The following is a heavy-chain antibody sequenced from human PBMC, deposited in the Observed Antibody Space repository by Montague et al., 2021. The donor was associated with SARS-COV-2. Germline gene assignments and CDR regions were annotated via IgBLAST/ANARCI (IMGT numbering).Heavy chain of an antibody. CDR2: ISSSSSYI. CDR3: ARDGDYYDSSGIPDY. J-gene: IGHJ4*02. D-gene: IGHD3-22*01. CDR1: GFTFSSYS. V-gene: IGHV3-21*01. Sequence: SLRLSCAASGFTFSSYSMNWVRQAPGKGLEWVSSISSSSSYIYYADSVKGRFTISRDNAKNSLYLQMNSLRAEDTAVYYCARDGDYYDSSGIPDYWGQGTLVTVSS.